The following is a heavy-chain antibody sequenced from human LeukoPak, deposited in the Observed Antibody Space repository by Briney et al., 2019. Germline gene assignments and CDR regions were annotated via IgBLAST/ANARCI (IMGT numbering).Heavy chain of an antibody. CDR2: IKQDGSEK. J-gene: IGHJ6*03. V-gene: IGHV3-7*01. CDR1: GFTFSSYW. Sequence: PGGSLRLSCAASGFTFSSYWVSWVRQAPGKGLEWVANIKQDGSEKYYMDSVKGRFTISRDNAKNSLYLQMNSLRAEDTAVYYCARDGYCSGGSCYHSRYYYYYYMDVWGKGTTVTVSS. D-gene: IGHD2-15*01. CDR3: ARDGYCSGGSCYHSRYYYYYYMDV.